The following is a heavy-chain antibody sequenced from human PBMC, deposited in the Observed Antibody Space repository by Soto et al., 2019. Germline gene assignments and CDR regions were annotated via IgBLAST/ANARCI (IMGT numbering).Heavy chain of an antibody. CDR2: ISSSSSYI. Sequence: GSALRLYCAGAGFKCSSYRMKWLRQAPGKGLEWVSSISSSSSYIYYADSVKGRFTISRDNAKNSLYLQMNSLRAEDTAVYYCARAAAGPHYYYYGMDVWGQGTTVTVSS. CDR3: ARAAAGPHYYYYGMDV. CDR1: GFKCSSYR. D-gene: IGHD6-13*01. J-gene: IGHJ6*02. V-gene: IGHV3-21*01.